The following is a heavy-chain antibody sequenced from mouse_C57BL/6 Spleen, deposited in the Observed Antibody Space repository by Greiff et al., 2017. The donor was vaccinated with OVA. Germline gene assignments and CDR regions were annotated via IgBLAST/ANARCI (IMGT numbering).Heavy chain of an antibody. CDR3: ARSLGSSYDWYFDV. D-gene: IGHD1-1*01. CDR2: IDPSDSYT. Sequence: VQLQQPGAELVMPGASVKLSCKASGYTFTSYWMHWVKQRPGQGLEWIGEIDPSDSYTNYNQKFKGKSTLTVDKSSSTAYMQLSSLTSEDSAVYYCARSLGSSYDWYFDVWGTGTTVTVSS. CDR1: GYTFTSYW. V-gene: IGHV1-69*01. J-gene: IGHJ1*03.